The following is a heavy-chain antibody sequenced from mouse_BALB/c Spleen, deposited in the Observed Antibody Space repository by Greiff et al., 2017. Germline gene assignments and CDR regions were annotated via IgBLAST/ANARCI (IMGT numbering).Heavy chain of an antibody. CDR1: GFNIKDYY. Sequence: QQSGAELVRPGALVKLSCKASGFNIKDYYMHWVKQRPEQGLEWIGWIDPENGNTIYDPKFQGKASITADTSSNTAYLQLSSLTSEDTAVYYCARMITTGGYAMDYWGQGTSVTVSS. D-gene: IGHD2-4*01. J-gene: IGHJ4*01. CDR3: ARMITTGGYAMDY. V-gene: IGHV14-1*02. CDR2: IDPENGNT.